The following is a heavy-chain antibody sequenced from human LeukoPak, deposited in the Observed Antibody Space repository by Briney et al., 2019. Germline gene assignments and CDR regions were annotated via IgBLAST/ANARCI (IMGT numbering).Heavy chain of an antibody. D-gene: IGHD6-19*01. CDR1: GFTFSSYA. V-gene: IGHV3-23*01. J-gene: IGHJ4*02. CDR2: ISGSGGST. CDR3: AKFIEPQWLAQGYYFDY. Sequence: GGSLRLSCAASGFTFSSYAMSWVRQAPGKGLEWVSAISGSGGSTYYADSVKGRFTISRDNSKNTLYLQMNSLRAEDTAVYYCAKFIEPQWLAQGYYFDYWGQGTLVSVSS.